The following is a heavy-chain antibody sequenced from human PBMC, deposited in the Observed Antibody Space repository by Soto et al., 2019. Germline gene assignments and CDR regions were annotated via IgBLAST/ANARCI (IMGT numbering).Heavy chain of an antibody. Sequence: QVLLVESGGGVVQPGTSLRLSCVVSGFTLSNTGVHWVRQAPGKGLEWVAMIAHNGFSQFYVDSVKGRFTISRDNSKNTVYLQMHSLRPEDTSVYYCAKDWGSSGWFNWFDSWGQGTLVTVSS. CDR2: IAHNGFSQ. CDR1: GFTLSNTG. V-gene: IGHV3-30*18. CDR3: AKDWGSSGWFNWFDS. J-gene: IGHJ5*01. D-gene: IGHD6-19*01.